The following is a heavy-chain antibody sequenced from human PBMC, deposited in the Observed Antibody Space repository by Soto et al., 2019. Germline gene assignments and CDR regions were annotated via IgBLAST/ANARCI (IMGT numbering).Heavy chain of an antibody. V-gene: IGHV1-18*01. CDR2: VSGYNGNT. D-gene: IGHD5-18*01. CDR1: GYTFTTYG. J-gene: IGHJ4*02. CDR3: AKGYNYGYGAY. Sequence: ASVKVSCKASGYTFTTYGISWVRQAPGQGLEWMGWVSGYNGNTKYAQKFQGRVTMTTDTSTATAYMELRSLRSADTAVYYCAKGYNYGYGAYWGLGTLVTVSS.